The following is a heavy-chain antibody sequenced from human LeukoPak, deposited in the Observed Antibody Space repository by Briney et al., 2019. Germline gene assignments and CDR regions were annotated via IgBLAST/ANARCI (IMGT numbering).Heavy chain of an antibody. V-gene: IGHV1-69*05. CDR1: GGTFSSYA. D-gene: IGHD6-13*01. Sequence: ASVKVSCKASGGTFSSYAISWVRQAPGQGLEWMGGIIPIFGTANYAQKFQGRVTITTDESTSTAYMELSSLRSEDTAVYYCARGNEEVAAAFAFDIWGQGTMVTVSS. CDR3: ARGNEEVAAAFAFDI. CDR2: IIPIFGTA. J-gene: IGHJ3*02.